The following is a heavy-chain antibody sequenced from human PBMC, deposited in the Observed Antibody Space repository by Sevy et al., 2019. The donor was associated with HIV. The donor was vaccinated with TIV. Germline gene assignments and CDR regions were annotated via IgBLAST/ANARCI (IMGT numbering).Heavy chain of an antibody. CDR2: IIPILGTV. D-gene: IGHD6-19*01. CDR3: ARGGGNGWYYFDY. V-gene: IGHV1-69*13. J-gene: IGHJ4*02. CDR1: GCTFSSYG. Sequence: ASVKVSCKASGCTFSSYGISWVRQAPGQGLEWMGGIIPILGTVNYAQKFNGRVTITGDESTKTAYMELSSLRSEDTAVYYCARGGGNGWYYFDYWGQETLVTVSS.